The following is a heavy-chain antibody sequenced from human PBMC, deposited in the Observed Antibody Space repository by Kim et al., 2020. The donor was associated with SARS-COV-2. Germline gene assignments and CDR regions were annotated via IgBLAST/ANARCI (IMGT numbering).Heavy chain of an antibody. D-gene: IGHD3-22*01. CDR2: ISGSGGST. V-gene: IGHV3-23*01. J-gene: IGHJ5*02. CDR3: AKGAYYYDSSGYPILNWFDP. Sequence: GGSLRLSCAASGFTFSSYATSWVRQAPGKGLEWVSAISGSGGSTYYADSVKGRFTISRDNSKNTLYLQMNSLRADDTAVYYCAKGAYYYDSSGYPILNWFDPWGQGTLVTVSS. CDR1: GFTFSSYA.